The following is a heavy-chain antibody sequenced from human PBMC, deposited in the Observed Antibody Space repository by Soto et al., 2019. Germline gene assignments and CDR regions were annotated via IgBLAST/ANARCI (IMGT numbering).Heavy chain of an antibody. V-gene: IGHV3-30-3*01. J-gene: IGHJ6*02. D-gene: IGHD3-10*01. Sequence: QVQLVESGGGVVQPGRSLRLSCAASGFTFSSYAMHWVRQAPGKGLEWVAVISYDGSNKYYADSVKGRFTISRDNSKNTRYLQMNRLRAEDMAVYYCAREWAEGRWLQFVLDYGMDVWGQGTTVTVSS. CDR2: ISYDGSNK. CDR1: GFTFSSYA. CDR3: AREWAEGRWLQFVLDYGMDV.